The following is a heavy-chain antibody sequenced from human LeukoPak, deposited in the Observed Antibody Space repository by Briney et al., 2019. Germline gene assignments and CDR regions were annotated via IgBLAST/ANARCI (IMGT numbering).Heavy chain of an antibody. CDR1: GFTFSDYY. Sequence: GGSLRLSCAASGFTFSDYYTSWIRQAPGKGLEWGSYINSSGSTIYYADSVKGRFTISRDNAKNSLYLQMNSLRAEDTAVYYCARVIRDGYNWDYWGQGTLVTVSS. V-gene: IGHV3-11*04. CDR3: ARVIRDGYNWDY. D-gene: IGHD5-24*01. J-gene: IGHJ4*02. CDR2: INSSGSTI.